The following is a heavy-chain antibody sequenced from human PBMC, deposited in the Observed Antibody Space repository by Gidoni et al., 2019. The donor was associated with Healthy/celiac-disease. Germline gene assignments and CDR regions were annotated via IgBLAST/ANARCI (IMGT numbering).Heavy chain of an antibody. CDR2: IYRGGNT. J-gene: IGHJ3*02. CDR3: AGHCGDYESDAFDI. D-gene: IGHD4-17*01. Sequence: EAQLVESGGGLVQPVGSLRLSCAASAFTVRSNYMSWVRQSPGKGQEWVTVIYRGGNTYYADAVKGRFTIARDNSKNTLDRQRNSLRSEDTAVYYCAGHCGDYESDAFDIWGQGTMVTVSS. V-gene: IGHV3-66*02. CDR1: AFTVRSNY.